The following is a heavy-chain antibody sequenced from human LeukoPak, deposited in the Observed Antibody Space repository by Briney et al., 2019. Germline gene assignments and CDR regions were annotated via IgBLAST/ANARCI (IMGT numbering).Heavy chain of an antibody. CDR3: ARDPPAVAANTYG. Sequence: PGGSLRLSCAASGVTVGNNYMNWVRQAPGKGLEWVSLIYSGGSTHYADSVKGRFTISRDNSKNTLYLQMNSLRVDDTVVYYCARDPPAVAANTYGWGQGTLVTVSS. CDR1: GVTVGNNY. J-gene: IGHJ4*02. D-gene: IGHD6-6*01. V-gene: IGHV3-66*01. CDR2: IYSGGST.